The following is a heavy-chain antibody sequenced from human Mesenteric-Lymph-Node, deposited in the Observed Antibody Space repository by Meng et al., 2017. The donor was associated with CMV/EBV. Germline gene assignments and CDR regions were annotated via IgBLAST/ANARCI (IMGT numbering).Heavy chain of an antibody. J-gene: IGHJ4*02. CDR3: ARYNGGLRYFDY. Sequence: SETLSLTCSVSGDSVTSGSYYWNWIRQPPGKELEWIATINHSGDTYFNPSLKSRVTISVDTSKNQFSLKLTSVTATDTAIYSCARYNGGLRYFDYWGQGTLVTVSS. CDR2: INHSGDT. D-gene: IGHD1-1*01. V-gene: IGHV4-39*07. CDR1: GDSVTSGSYY.